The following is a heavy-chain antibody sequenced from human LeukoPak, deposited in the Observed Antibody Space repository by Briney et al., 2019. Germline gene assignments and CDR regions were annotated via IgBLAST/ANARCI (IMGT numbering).Heavy chain of an antibody. CDR2: VNAGNGNT. V-gene: IGHV1-3*01. CDR3: ESRIFNY. CDR1: GYTFTSYA. Sequence: SSVNVSCKASGYTFTSYAMHWVRQAPGQRLEWMGWVNAGNGNTKYSQKFQGRVTITRDTSASTAYMELSSLRSEDTAVYYFESRIFNYWGQGTLVTVSS. J-gene: IGHJ4*02. D-gene: IGHD2/OR15-2a*01.